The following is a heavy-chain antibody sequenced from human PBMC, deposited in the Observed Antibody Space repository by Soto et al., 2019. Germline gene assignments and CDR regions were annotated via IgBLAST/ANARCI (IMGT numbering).Heavy chain of an antibody. CDR2: ISGSGGST. CDR1: GFTFSSYA. J-gene: IGHJ6*02. CDR3: AKDRIAAAGIEYYYYGMDV. Sequence: LRLSCAASGFTFSSYAMSWVRQAPGKGLEWVSAISGSGGSTYYADSVKGRFTISRDNSKNTLYLQMNSLRAEDTAVYYCAKDRIAAAGIEYYYYGMDVWGQGTTVTVSS. D-gene: IGHD6-13*01. V-gene: IGHV3-23*01.